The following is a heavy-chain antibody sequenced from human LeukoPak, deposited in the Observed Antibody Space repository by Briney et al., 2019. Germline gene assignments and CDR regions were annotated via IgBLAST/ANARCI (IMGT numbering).Heavy chain of an antibody. D-gene: IGHD3-22*01. V-gene: IGHV1-2*02. CDR1: RYTFTGYY. CDR3: ARELIEDHNWFDP. Sequence: ASVKVTYKASRYTFTGYYMHGVRQAPGQGLEWMGWINPHSGVTNYAQTVQARVTLTRDTTISTAYMELSGLRSDDTAVYFCARELIEDHNWFDPWGQGNQCTVSS. CDR2: INPHSGVT. J-gene: IGHJ5*02.